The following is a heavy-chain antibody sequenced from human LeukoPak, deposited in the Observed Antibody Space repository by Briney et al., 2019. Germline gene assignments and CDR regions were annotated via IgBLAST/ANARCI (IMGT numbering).Heavy chain of an antibody. J-gene: IGHJ6*02. CDR2: ISYDGSNK. Sequence: GGSLRLSCAASGFTFSSYGMHWVRQAPGKGLEWVAVISYDGSNKYYADSVKGRFTISRDNSKNTLYLQMNSLRAEDTAVYYCAKVGISGGRFYYYYGMDVWGQGTTVTVSS. V-gene: IGHV3-30*18. CDR3: AKVGISGGRFYYYYGMDV. CDR1: GFTFSSYG. D-gene: IGHD1-26*01.